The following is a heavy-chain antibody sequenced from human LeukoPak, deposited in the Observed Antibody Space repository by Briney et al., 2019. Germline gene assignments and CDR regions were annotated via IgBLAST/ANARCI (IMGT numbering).Heavy chain of an antibody. CDR2: IKQDGSEK. J-gene: IGHJ4*02. CDR3: ARDTDGYNDY. D-gene: IGHD5-24*01. CDR1: GFTFSSYW. V-gene: IGHV3-7*01. Sequence: GGSLRLSCAASGFTFSSYWTSWVRQAPGKGLEWVANIKQDGSEKYYVDSVKGRFTISRDNAKNSLYLQMNSLRAEDTAVYYCARDTDGYNDYWGQGTLVTVSS.